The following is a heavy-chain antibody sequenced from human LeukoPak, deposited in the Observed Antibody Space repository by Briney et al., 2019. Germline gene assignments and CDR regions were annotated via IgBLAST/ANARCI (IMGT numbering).Heavy chain of an antibody. J-gene: IGHJ4*02. D-gene: IGHD2-15*01. CDR2: ITSSSSYI. CDR1: GFTFSTYN. CDR3: AGGGRCSGDNCYATLYDY. Sequence: GGSLRHSCAGSGFTFSTYNMNGVRQAPGKGLEWVSSITSSSSYIYYADSVKGRFTISRDDAKNSPYLQMNSLRAEDTAVYYCAGGGRCSGDNCYATLYDYWGQGTVVTPSS. V-gene: IGHV3-21*06.